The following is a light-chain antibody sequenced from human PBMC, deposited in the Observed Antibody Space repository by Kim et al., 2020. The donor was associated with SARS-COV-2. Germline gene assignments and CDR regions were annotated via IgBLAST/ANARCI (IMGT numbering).Light chain of an antibody. J-gene: IGLJ2*01. V-gene: IGLV1-44*01. CDR1: DSNIGSNT. CDR3: AAWDDSLNGVV. Sequence: QSVLTQPPSASGTPGQRVTISCSGSDSNIGSNTVNWYQQLPGTAPKLLIYSSNQRPAGVPDRFSGSKSGTSASLAISGLQSEDEADYYCAAWDDSLNGVVFGGGTQLTVL. CDR2: SSN.